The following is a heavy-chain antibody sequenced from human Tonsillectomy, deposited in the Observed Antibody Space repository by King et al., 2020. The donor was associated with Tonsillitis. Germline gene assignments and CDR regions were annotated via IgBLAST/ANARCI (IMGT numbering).Heavy chain of an antibody. V-gene: IGHV4-59*01. D-gene: IGHD3-3*01. CDR2: IYYSGST. CDR1: GGSISSYY. J-gene: IGHJ4*02. Sequence: QLQESGPGLVKPSETLSLTCTVSGGSISSYYWSWLRQPPGKGLEWIGYIYYSGSTNYNPSLKSRVTISVDTSKNQFSLKLSSVTAADTAVYYCARLRGSYYDFWSGSFDYWGQGTLVTVSS. CDR3: ARLRGSYYDFWSGSFDY.